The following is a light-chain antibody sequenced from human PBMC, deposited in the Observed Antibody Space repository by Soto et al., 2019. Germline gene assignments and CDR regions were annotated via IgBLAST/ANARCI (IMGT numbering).Light chain of an antibody. V-gene: IGKV3-11*01. J-gene: IGKJ1*01. CDR3: QQYNNWPPWT. CDR2: DAS. CDR1: QSVSSY. Sequence: EIVLTQSPATLSLSPGERATLSCRASQSVSSYLAWYQQKPGQAPRLLIYDASNRATDIPARFSGSGSGTDFTLTISSLQSEDFAVYYCQQYNNWPPWTFGQGTKVDIK.